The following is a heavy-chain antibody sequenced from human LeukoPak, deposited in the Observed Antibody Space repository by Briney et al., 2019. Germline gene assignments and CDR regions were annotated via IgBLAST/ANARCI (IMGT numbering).Heavy chain of an antibody. CDR3: ARSLERYCSSTSCWGSGFDP. CDR1: DGSISSGGYS. V-gene: IGHV4-30-2*01. CDR2: IYHSGST. Sequence: SETLSLTCAVSDGSISSGGYSWSWIRQPPGKGLEWIGYIYHSGSTYYNPSLKSRVTISVDRSKNQFSLKLSSVTAADTAVYYCARSLERYCSSTSCWGSGFDPWGQGTLVTVSS. D-gene: IGHD2-2*01. J-gene: IGHJ5*02.